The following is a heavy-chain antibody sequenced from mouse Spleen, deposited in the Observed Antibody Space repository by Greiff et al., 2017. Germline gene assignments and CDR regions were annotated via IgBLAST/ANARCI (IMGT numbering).Heavy chain of an antibody. J-gene: IGHJ2*01. CDR3: ARSYGNYSYYFDY. V-gene: IGHV1-85*01. CDR1: GYTFTSYD. CDR2: IYPRDGST. Sequence: QLQQSGPELVKPGASVKLSRKASGYTFTSYDINWGKQRPGQGLEWIGRIYPRDGSTKYNEKFKGKATLTVDTSSSTAYMELHSLTSEDSAVYFCARSYGNYSYYFDYWGQGTTLTVSS. D-gene: IGHD2-1*01.